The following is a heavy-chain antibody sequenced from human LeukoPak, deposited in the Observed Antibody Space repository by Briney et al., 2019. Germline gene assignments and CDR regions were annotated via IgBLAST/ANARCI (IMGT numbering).Heavy chain of an antibody. V-gene: IGHV4-38-2*01. CDR2: VYHSGST. CDR3: AGQHDGNGYYFY. Sequence: PSETLSLTCAVTGNSITSSYCWGWIRQPPGKGLEWIGSVYHSGSTYYNPSLKSRAAISVDTSKNRFSLKLTSVTAADTAVYFFAGQHDGNGYYFYWGQGTLVTVSS. J-gene: IGHJ4*02. D-gene: IGHD3-22*01. CDR1: GNSITSSYC.